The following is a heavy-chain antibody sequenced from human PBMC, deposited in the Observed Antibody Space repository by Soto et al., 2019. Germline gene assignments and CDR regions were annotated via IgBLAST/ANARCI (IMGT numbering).Heavy chain of an antibody. J-gene: IGHJ4*02. CDR3: ATALGTLSPESDSF. Sequence: QVQLVESGAEVVQPGRSLRLSCAASGFTFNSYAMHWVRQAPGQGLEWVAVISYDGRDKYYADSVKGRFTISADNSKNTVNLPMTTLRADDTAVYYRATALGTLSPESDSFWGQGAL. CDR1: GFTFNSYA. CDR2: ISYDGRDK. V-gene: IGHV3-30*03. D-gene: IGHD3-16*02.